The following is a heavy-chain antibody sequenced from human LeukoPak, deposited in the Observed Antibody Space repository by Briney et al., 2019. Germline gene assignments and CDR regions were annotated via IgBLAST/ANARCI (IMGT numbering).Heavy chain of an antibody. CDR3: ARDSYISGSDY. J-gene: IGHJ4*02. V-gene: IGHV3-11*01. CDR1: GFTFNAYH. CDR2: ITNGGNSGYTI. D-gene: IGHD6-19*01. Sequence: GGSLRLSCAAYGFTFNAYHMSWIRQAPGKGLEWISSITNGGNSGYTIYYADSVKGRFTISRDNAKNSLYLQMNNLRPEDTAVYFCARDSYISGSDYWGQGTLVTVSS.